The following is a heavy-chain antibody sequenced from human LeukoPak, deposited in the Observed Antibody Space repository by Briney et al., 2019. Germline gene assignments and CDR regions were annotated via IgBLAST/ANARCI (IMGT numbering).Heavy chain of an antibody. V-gene: IGHV4-59*08. Sequence: SETLSLTCTVSVGSISSYYWSWIRQPPGKGLEWIGYIYYSGSTNYNPSLKSRVSISVDTSKNQFSLKLSSVTAADTAVYYCARLSKWGSSWYFDYWGQGTLVTVSS. CDR2: IYYSGST. CDR3: ARLSKWGSSWYFDY. CDR1: VGSISSYY. D-gene: IGHD6-13*01. J-gene: IGHJ4*02.